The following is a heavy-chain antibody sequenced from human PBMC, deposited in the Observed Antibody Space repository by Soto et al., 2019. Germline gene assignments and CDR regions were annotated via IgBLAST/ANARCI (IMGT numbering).Heavy chain of an antibody. Sequence: ASVKVSCKASGYTFTSYYMHWVRQAPGQGLEWMGIINPSGGSTSYAQKFQGRVTMTRDTSTSTVYMELSSLRSEDTAVYYCARDGYSGYDRSYYYGMDVWGQGTTVTVSS. D-gene: IGHD5-12*01. CDR2: INPSGGST. J-gene: IGHJ6*02. CDR1: GYTFTSYY. V-gene: IGHV1-46*01. CDR3: ARDGYSGYDRSYYYGMDV.